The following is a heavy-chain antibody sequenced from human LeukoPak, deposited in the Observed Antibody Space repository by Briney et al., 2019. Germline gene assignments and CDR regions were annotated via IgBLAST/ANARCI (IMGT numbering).Heavy chain of an antibody. CDR1: GFTFSDYY. J-gene: IGHJ4*02. V-gene: IGHV3-11*01. CDR3: ARDNYYGSGSYGFDY. Sequence: GGSLRLSCAASGFTFSDYYMSWIRQAPGKGLEWVSYISSSGSTIYYADSVKVRFTISRDNAKNSLYLQMNSLRAEDTAVYYCARDNYYGSGSYGFDYWGQGTLVTVSS. D-gene: IGHD3-10*01. CDR2: ISSSGSTI.